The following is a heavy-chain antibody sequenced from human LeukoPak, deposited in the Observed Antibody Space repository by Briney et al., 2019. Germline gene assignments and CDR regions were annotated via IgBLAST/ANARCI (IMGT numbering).Heavy chain of an antibody. D-gene: IGHD1-14*01. V-gene: IGHV4-28*05. CDR2: IYYSGSI. CDR1: GYSISSSNW. CDR3: ARKPDSMNWFDP. Sequence: SETESLTCDVSGYSISSSNWWGGIRQPPGKGLEWIGYIYYSGSIFYNPSLRSRVTMSVDTSKNQFSLRLNSVTAVDTAVYYCARKPDSMNWFDPWGQGTLVIVSS. J-gene: IGHJ5*02.